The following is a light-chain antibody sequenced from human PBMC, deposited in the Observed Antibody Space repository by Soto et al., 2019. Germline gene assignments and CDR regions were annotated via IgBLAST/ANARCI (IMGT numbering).Light chain of an antibody. CDR1: QSVSSN. J-gene: IGKJ5*01. Sequence: EIVMTQSPATLSVSPGERAPLSCRASQSVSSNLAWYQQKPGQAPRLLIYDASNRATGIPARFSGSGSGTDFTLTISSLEAEDFAVYYCQQRSIWPLTFGQGTRLEIK. CDR2: DAS. V-gene: IGKV3-11*01. CDR3: QQRSIWPLT.